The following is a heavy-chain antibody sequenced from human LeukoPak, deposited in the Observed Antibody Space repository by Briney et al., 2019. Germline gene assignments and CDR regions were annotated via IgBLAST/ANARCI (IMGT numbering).Heavy chain of an antibody. J-gene: IGHJ4*02. Sequence: ASVKVSCKASGYTFTGYYMHWVRQAPGQGLEWMGWINPNSGGTNYAQKFQGRVTMTRDTSISTAYMELSRLRSDDTAVFYCARQYGSGNYYARIAYRGQGTLVTVSS. V-gene: IGHV1-2*02. CDR2: INPNSGGT. CDR3: ARQYGSGNYYARIAY. CDR1: GYTFTGYY. D-gene: IGHD3-10*01.